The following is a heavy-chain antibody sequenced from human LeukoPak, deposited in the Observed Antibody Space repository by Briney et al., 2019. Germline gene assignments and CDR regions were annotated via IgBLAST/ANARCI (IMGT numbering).Heavy chain of an antibody. J-gene: IGHJ4*02. CDR2: ISAYNGNT. CDR3: ARVPAGIVVVPAAGQEFDY. V-gene: IGHV1-18*01. Sequence: ASVKVSCKASGYTFTSYGIIWVRQAPGQGLERMGWISAYNGNTNYAQKLQGRVTMTTDTSTSTAYMELRSLRSDDTAVYYCARVPAGIVVVPAAGQEFDYWGQGTLVTVSS. D-gene: IGHD2-2*01. CDR1: GYTFTSYG.